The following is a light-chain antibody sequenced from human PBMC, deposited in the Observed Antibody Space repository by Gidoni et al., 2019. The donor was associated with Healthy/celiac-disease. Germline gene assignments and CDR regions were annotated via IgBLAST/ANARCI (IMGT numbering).Light chain of an antibody. CDR3: QQYNNWPPVT. CDR1: QSVSNN. V-gene: IGKV3-15*01. CDR2: VAS. Sequence: EMVMTQSPATPSVSPGERATLSCRASQSVSNNLAWFQQKPGQSPRLLIYVASTRATGIPARFSGSWSGTDFTLTISRLQSEDFAVYYCQQYNNWPPVTFGPGTKVDIK. J-gene: IGKJ3*01.